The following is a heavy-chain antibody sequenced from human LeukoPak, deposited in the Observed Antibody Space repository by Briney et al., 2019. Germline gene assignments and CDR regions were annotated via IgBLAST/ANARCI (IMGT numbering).Heavy chain of an antibody. J-gene: IGHJ4*02. CDR1: GFTFSNYA. Sequence: PGGALRLSCAASGFTFSNYAMSWVRQAPGKGLKWVSTISRDGVTTHYADSVKGRLTMSRDNSRNTVYLQMNRLRAEDTAVYYCAKVTLWFGELSSAHFDYWGQGTLVTVSS. D-gene: IGHD3-10*01. V-gene: IGHV3-23*01. CDR2: ISRDGVTT. CDR3: AKVTLWFGELSSAHFDY.